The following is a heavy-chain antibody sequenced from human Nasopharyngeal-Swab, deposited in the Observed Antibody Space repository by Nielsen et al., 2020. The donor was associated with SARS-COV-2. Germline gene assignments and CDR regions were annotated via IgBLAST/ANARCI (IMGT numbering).Heavy chain of an antibody. D-gene: IGHD2-15*01. J-gene: IGHJ3*02. CDR1: GYTFTEYG. Sequence: ASVTVSCKASGYTFTEYGISWVRQAPGQGLEWMGWLSAYNGNTNYAQRVQGRVTMTTDTFTSTAYMELRSLRSDDTAVYYCARERRGGYHDAFDIWGQGTMVTVSS. CDR3: ARERRGGYHDAFDI. CDR2: LSAYNGNT. V-gene: IGHV1-18*01.